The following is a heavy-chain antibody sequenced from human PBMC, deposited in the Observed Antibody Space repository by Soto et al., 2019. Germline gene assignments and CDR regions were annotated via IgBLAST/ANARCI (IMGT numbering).Heavy chain of an antibody. CDR3: ATRPPDETYYGVFDY. J-gene: IGHJ4*02. CDR2: IKRDGSEK. D-gene: IGHD3-10*01. V-gene: IGHV3-7*02. CDR1: GLTFSNHW. Sequence: EVHLVESGGGLVQPGGSLRLSCTVSGLTFSNHWMTWVRQAPGKGLEWVANIKRDGSEKSYVDSVKGRFSVSRDNTKNSLYLQMNNLRAEDTAVYYCATRPPDETYYGVFDYWGRGAQVTVSS.